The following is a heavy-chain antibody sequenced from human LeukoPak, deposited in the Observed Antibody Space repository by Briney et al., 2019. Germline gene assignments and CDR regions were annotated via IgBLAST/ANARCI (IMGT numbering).Heavy chain of an antibody. CDR2: MNPNSGNT. Sequence: GASVKVSCKASGYTFASYDINWVRQATGQGLEWMGWMNPNSGNTGYAQKFQGRVTMTRNTSISTAYMELSSLRSEDTAVYYCARGPPYYYDSSGYYYWGQGTLVTVSS. D-gene: IGHD3-22*01. V-gene: IGHV1-8*01. CDR1: GYTFASYD. J-gene: IGHJ4*02. CDR3: ARGPPYYYDSSGYYY.